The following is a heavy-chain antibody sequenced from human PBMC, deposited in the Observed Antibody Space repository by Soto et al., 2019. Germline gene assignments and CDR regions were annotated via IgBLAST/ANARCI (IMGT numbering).Heavy chain of an antibody. Sequence: GAPVKVSCKASGYTFTGYSMHWVRQAPGQGLEWMGWINPNSGGTNYAQKFQGWVTMTRDTSISTACMELSRLRSDDTAVYYCAREIGPELGYYGMGVWGQGTTVTVSS. J-gene: IGHJ6*02. V-gene: IGHV1-2*04. CDR1: GYTFTGYS. CDR2: INPNSGGT. D-gene: IGHD3-16*01. CDR3: AREIGPELGYYGMGV.